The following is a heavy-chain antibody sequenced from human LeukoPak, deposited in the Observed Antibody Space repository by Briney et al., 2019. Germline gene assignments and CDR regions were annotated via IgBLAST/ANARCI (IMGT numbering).Heavy chain of an antibody. Sequence: GGSLRLSCAASGFTVSSNYMSWVRQAPGKGLEWVSVIYSGGSTYYADSVKGRFSISRDNSKNTLYLQMNSLRAEDTAVYYCARDGGYYYDSSGPPLYCYYGMDVWGQGTTVTVSS. CDR2: IYSGGST. CDR1: GFTVSSNY. CDR3: ARDGGYYYDSSGPPLYCYYGMDV. V-gene: IGHV3-66*02. J-gene: IGHJ6*02. D-gene: IGHD3-22*01.